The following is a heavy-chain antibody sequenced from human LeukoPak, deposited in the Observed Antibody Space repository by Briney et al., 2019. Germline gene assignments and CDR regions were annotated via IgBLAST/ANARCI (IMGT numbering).Heavy chain of an antibody. CDR3: AKDLRYYYYMDV. J-gene: IGHJ6*03. CDR2: ISGSGGST. Sequence: PGRSLRLSCAASGFTFSSYAMHWVRQAPGQGLEWVSAISGSGGSTYYADSVKGRFTISRDNSKNTLYLQMNSLRAEDTAVYYCAKDLRYYYYMDVWGKGTTVTISS. V-gene: IGHV3-23*01. CDR1: GFTFSSYA. D-gene: IGHD4-17*01.